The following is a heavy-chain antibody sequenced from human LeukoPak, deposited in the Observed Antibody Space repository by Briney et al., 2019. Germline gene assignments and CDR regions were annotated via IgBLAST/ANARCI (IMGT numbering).Heavy chain of an antibody. D-gene: IGHD3-9*01. CDR3: ARRPNYDILTGYYTWTRKRQGFDY. V-gene: IGHV4-34*01. CDR2: INHSGST. CDR1: GGSFSGYY. Sequence: SSETLSLTCAVYGGSFSGYYWSWIRQPPGKGLEWIGEINHSGSTNYNPSLKSRVTISVDTSKNQFSLKLSSVTGADTAVYYCARRPNYDILTGYYTWTRKRQGFDYWGQGTLVTVSS. J-gene: IGHJ4*02.